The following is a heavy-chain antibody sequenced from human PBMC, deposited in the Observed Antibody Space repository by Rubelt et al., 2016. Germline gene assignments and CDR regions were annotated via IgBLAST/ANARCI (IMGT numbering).Heavy chain of an antibody. D-gene: IGHD4-17*01. CDR1: GGSISSIIYY. CDR3: ARQSGYGDQINY. V-gene: IGHV4-39*01. CDR2: IHDSGTT. Sequence: QLQLQESGPGLVKPSETLSVTCAVSGGSISSIIYYWGWIRQPPGKGLEWIGSIHDSGTTYYNPSLKSRVTISVDTSRNQFSLKGTSVTAADTAVYYCARQSGYGDQINYWGQGTLVTVSS. J-gene: IGHJ4*02.